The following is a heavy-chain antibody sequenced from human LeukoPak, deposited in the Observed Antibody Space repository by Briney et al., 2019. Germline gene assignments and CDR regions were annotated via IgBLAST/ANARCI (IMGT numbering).Heavy chain of an antibody. Sequence: ASVKVSCKASGYTFTDYYIHWVRQAPGQGLEWMGCINPNSGGTNYAQKFQGRVILTRDTSINTAYMELSRLRSDDTAVYYCARESFSRGWYGGAFDYWGQGTLVTVSS. J-gene: IGHJ4*02. CDR3: ARESFSRGWYGGAFDY. V-gene: IGHV1-2*02. D-gene: IGHD6-19*01. CDR2: INPNSGGT. CDR1: GYTFTDYY.